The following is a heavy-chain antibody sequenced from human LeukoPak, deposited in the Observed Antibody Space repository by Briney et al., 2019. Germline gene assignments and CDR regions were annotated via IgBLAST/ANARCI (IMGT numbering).Heavy chain of an antibody. J-gene: IGHJ4*02. CDR1: GGSFSGYY. Sequence: PSETLSLTCAVYGGSFSGYYWIWIRQPPGKGLEWIGEINHSGSTNYNPSLKSRVTISVDTSKNQFSLKLNSVTAADTAVYYCAGFSTVTTFDYWGQGTLVTVSS. V-gene: IGHV4-34*01. CDR3: AGFSTVTTFDY. CDR2: INHSGST. D-gene: IGHD4-17*01.